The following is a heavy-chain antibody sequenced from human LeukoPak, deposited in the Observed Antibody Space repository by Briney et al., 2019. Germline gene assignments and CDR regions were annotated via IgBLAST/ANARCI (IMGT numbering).Heavy chain of an antibody. CDR3: ARDRAYDSRFDAFDI. CDR1: GFTFSSYW. V-gene: IGHV3-7*01. J-gene: IGHJ3*02. Sequence: GGSLRLSCAASGFTFSSYWMSWVRQAPGKGLEWVANIKQDGSEKYYVDSVKGRFTISRDNAKNSLYLQMNSLRAEDTAVYYWARDRAYDSRFDAFDIWGQGTMVTVSS. D-gene: IGHD3-22*01. CDR2: IKQDGSEK.